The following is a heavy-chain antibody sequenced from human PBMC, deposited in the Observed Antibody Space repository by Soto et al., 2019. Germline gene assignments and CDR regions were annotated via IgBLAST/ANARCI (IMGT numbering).Heavy chain of an antibody. CDR1: GFTVSSNY. Sequence: PGGSLRLSCAASGFTVSSNYMSWVRQAPGKGLEWVAVIWYDGSNKYYADSVKGRFTISRDNSKNTLYLQMNSLRAEDTAVYYCAREWEIAAAENYYFDYWGQGTLVTVSS. J-gene: IGHJ4*02. D-gene: IGHD6-13*01. CDR3: AREWEIAAAENYYFDY. V-gene: IGHV3-33*08. CDR2: IWYDGSNK.